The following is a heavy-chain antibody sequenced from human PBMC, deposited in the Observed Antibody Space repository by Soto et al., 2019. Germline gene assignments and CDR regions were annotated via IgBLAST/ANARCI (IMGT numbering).Heavy chain of an antibody. J-gene: IGHJ5*02. Sequence: PSETLSLTCRVSGAALNSGNYYWSWIRPVPGMGLEWIGYIYVTGAVDYNPSLRDRITISQDTSERQFSLNLRLVTAADTAVYYCARLRIATNNYKWFDPWGQGTLVTVSS. D-gene: IGHD2-21*01. CDR2: IYVTGAV. CDR1: GAALNSGNYY. V-gene: IGHV4-31*03. CDR3: ARLRIATNNYKWFDP.